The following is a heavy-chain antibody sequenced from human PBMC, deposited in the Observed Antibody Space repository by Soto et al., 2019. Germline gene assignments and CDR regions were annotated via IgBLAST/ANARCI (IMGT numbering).Heavy chain of an antibody. V-gene: IGHV4-34*01. Sequence: TSETLSLTCAVYGASVNGYYWNWIRQPPGKGLESIGEINHTGGTHYNPSLKSRVTMSVDTSKNQFSLRLSSVTAADTAIYYCATRITVFGLLIPPFDPWGQGTQVTVSS. CDR2: INHTGGT. CDR1: GASVNGYY. D-gene: IGHD3-3*01. J-gene: IGHJ5*02. CDR3: ATRITVFGLLIPPFDP.